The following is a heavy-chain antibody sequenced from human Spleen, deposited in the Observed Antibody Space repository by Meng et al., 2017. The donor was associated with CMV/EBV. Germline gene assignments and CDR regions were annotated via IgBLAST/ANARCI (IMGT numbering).Heavy chain of an antibody. V-gene: IGHV4-39*07. CDR1: GGSISSSNYY. CDR3: ARYQLLYRRGMDV. Sequence: SETLSLTCTVSGGSISSSNYYWGWIRQPPGKGLEWIGSINYSGKTYYNPSLKSRVTISVDTSKNQLSLKLSSVTAADTAVYYCARYQLLYRRGMDVWGQGTTVTVSS. J-gene: IGHJ6*02. D-gene: IGHD2-2*02. CDR2: INYSGKT.